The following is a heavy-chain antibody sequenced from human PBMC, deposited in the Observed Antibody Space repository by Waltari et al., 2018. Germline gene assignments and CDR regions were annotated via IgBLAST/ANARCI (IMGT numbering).Heavy chain of an antibody. D-gene: IGHD4-17*01. CDR3: ASYGNFDY. Sequence: ERHRVDCGGAWIQPGGALSLCWAGSGTAVRSTHMVWVRQAPGKGLEWVSVIYSGGSTYYADSVEGRFTISRDNSKNTLYLQMNSLRAEDTAVYYCASYGNFDYWGQGTLVTVSS. CDR1: GTAVRSTH. CDR2: IYSGGST. J-gene: IGHJ4*02. V-gene: IGHV3-53*01.